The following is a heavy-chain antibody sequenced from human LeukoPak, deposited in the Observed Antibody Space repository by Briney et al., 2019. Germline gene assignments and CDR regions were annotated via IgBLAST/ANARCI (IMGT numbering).Heavy chain of an antibody. Sequence: GGSLRLSCAASGFTFSSYSMNWVRQAPGKGLEWVSAISGSGGSTYYADSVKGRFTISRDNSKNTLYLQMNSLRAEDTAVYYCAKVHLRDYGDYSYWGQGTLVTVSS. CDR3: AKVHLRDYGDYSY. V-gene: IGHV3-23*01. CDR2: ISGSGGST. CDR1: GFTFSSYS. J-gene: IGHJ4*02. D-gene: IGHD4-17*01.